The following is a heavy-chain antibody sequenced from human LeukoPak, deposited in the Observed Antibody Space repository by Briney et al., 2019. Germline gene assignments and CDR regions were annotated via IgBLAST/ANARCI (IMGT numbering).Heavy chain of an antibody. CDR2: IIPILGIA. J-gene: IGHJ6*02. CDR3: ARSLVVVAATRWLPVYGMGV. CDR1: GGTFSSYA. V-gene: IGHV1-69*04. D-gene: IGHD2-15*01. Sequence: SVKVSCKASGGTFSSYAISWVRQAPGQGLEWMGRIIPILGIANYAQKFQGRVTITADKSTSTAYMELSSLRSEGTAVYYCARSLVVVAATRWLPVYGMGVWGQGTTVTVSS.